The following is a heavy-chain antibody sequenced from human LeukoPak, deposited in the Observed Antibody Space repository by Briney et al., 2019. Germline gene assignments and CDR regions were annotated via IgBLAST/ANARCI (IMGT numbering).Heavy chain of an antibody. CDR3: ATGGHRGEPSSYYDILTGYYNDGGDFDY. CDR2: FDPEDGET. Sequence: ASVKVSCKVSGYTLTELSMHWVRQAPGKGLEWMGGFDPEDGETIYAQKFQGRVTMTEDTSTDTAYMELSSLRSEDTAAYYCATGGHRGEPSSYYDILTGYYNDGGDFDYWGQGTLVTVSS. J-gene: IGHJ4*02. V-gene: IGHV1-24*01. CDR1: GYTLTELS. D-gene: IGHD3-9*01.